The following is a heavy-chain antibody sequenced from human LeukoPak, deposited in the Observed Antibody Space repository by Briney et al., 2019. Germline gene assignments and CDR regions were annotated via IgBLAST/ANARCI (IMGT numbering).Heavy chain of an antibody. CDR3: ARDREVVAFDI. D-gene: IGHD2-15*01. J-gene: IGHJ3*02. CDR1: GFTFRTYA. V-gene: IGHV3-11*05. CDR2: ISGSTTYT. Sequence: GGSLRLSCAASGFTFRTYAMSWVRQAPGKGLEWVSYISGSTTYTNYADSVRGRFTISRDNSKNSLYLQMNSLRAEDTAVYYCARDREVVAFDIWGQGTMVTVSS.